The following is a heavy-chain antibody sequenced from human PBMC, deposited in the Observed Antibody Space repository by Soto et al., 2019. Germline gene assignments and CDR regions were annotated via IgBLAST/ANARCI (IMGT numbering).Heavy chain of an antibody. D-gene: IGHD3-9*01. J-gene: IGHJ4*02. CDR1: GFIFSNYW. Sequence: EVQLVESGGGLVQPGGSLRLSCAASGFIFSNYWMHWVRQAPGKGLVWVSRIKSGEIGISYADSVKGRFTISRDNAKNTLYLQMNSLRVEDTAVYYCARGGADILNGPLDYWGQGTLVTVSS. CDR2: IKSGEIGI. CDR3: ARGGADILNGPLDY. V-gene: IGHV3-74*01.